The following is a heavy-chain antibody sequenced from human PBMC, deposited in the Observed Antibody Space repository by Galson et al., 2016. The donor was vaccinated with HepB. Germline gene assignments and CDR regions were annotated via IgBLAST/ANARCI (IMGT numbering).Heavy chain of an antibody. J-gene: IGHJ4*02. CDR3: AKDSGGRHSNGPFDF. CDR1: GFTFDDYA. V-gene: IGHV3-9*01. Sequence: SLRLSCAASGFTFDDYAMHWVRQAPGKGLEWVSGIGWNSGSIGYADSVKGRFTISRDNAKNSLYLQMNSLRAEDTALYYCAKDSGGRHSNGPFDFWGQGILVTVSS. D-gene: IGHD6-19*01. CDR2: IGWNSGSI.